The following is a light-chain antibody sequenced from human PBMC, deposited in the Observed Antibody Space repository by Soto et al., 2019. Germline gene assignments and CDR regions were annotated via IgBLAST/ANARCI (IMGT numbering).Light chain of an antibody. Sequence: DIQMTQSPSSLSASVGDRVTITCRASQGISNYLAWYQQKPGKVPKLLIYAASTLQSGVPPRFSGSGSGTDFNLTISSLQPEDVAAYYCQKYKSAPWTFGQGTKVEIK. CDR3: QKYKSAPWT. CDR2: AAS. J-gene: IGKJ1*01. V-gene: IGKV1-27*01. CDR1: QGISNY.